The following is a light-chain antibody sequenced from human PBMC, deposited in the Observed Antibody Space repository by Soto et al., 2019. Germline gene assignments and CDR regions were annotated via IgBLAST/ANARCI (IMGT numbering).Light chain of an antibody. Sequence: EIVLTQSPATLSLSPGERATLSCRASQSFNSIYLAWYQQKPGQAPRLLIYGASTRASGIPDRFSGSGSGTDFTLTISRLEPEDSAVYYCQQYGSSPTWTFGQGTKVDIK. CDR3: QQYGSSPTWT. J-gene: IGKJ1*01. CDR2: GAS. CDR1: QSFNSIY. V-gene: IGKV3-20*01.